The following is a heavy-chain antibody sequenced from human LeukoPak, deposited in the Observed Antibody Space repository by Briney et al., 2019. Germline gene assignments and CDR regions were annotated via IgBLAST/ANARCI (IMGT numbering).Heavy chain of an antibody. Sequence: PSETLSLTCTVAGGSISSYYWSWIRQPPGKGLEWIGYIYYSGSTNYNPSLKSRVTISVDTSKNQFSLKLSSVTAADTAVYYCARTYYDDSSGYLDWVDAFDSWGQGTMVTVSS. D-gene: IGHD3-22*01. CDR1: GGSISSYY. CDR3: ARTYYDDSSGYLDWVDAFDS. V-gene: IGHV4-59*01. J-gene: IGHJ3*02. CDR2: IYYSGST.